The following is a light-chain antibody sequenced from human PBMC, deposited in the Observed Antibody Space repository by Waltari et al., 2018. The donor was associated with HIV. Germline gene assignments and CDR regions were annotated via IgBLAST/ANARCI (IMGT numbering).Light chain of an antibody. Sequence: HSLLTQPPSVSGAPGQRVTISCTGSRSHIGAGYDVHWYQKYPGTAPKLLIFQNINRPSGVPDRFSGSKSVTSASLVITGLQAEDEADYYCQSYDRRLMWVFGGGTSLTV. CDR1: RSHIGAGYD. CDR2: QNI. CDR3: QSYDRRLMWV. J-gene: IGLJ2*01. V-gene: IGLV1-40*01.